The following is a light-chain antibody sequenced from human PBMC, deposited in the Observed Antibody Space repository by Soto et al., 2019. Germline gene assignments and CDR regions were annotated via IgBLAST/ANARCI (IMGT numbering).Light chain of an antibody. V-gene: IGKV3-15*01. J-gene: IGKJ5*01. Sequence: EVVMTQSPATLSVSPGERVILSCRASQSIGSDLAWYQQKVGQAPRLLIYGGSTRATGIPVRFGGSGSGTEFTLTISSLQSEDFAVYYCQQYNKWPPLTFGQGTRLEIK. CDR2: GGS. CDR3: QQYNKWPPLT. CDR1: QSIGSD.